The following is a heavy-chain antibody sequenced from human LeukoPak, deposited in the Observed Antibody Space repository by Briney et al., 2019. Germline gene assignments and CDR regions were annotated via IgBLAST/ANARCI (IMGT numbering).Heavy chain of an antibody. CDR1: GFTFSDYY. Sequence: GGSLRLSCAASGFTFSDYYMSWIREAPGKELEWVSYISSSGSTIYYADSVKGRFTISRDNAKNSLYLQMNSLRAEDTAVYYCARVIRYGTVFGYWGQGPLVTVSS. CDR2: ISSSGSTI. V-gene: IGHV3-11*01. J-gene: IGHJ4*02. CDR3: ARVIRYGTVFGY. D-gene: IGHD1-14*01.